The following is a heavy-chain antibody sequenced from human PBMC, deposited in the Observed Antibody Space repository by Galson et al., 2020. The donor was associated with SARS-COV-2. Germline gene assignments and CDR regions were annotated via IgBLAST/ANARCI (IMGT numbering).Heavy chain of an antibody. J-gene: IGHJ6*02. CDR1: GYTFTSYG. CDR2: ISAYNGNT. D-gene: IGHD3-9*01. Sequence: ASVKVSCKASGYTFTSYGISWVRQAPGQGLEWMGWISAYNGNTNYAQKLQGRVTMTTDTSTSTAYMELRSLRSDDTAVYYCARDQRARDKCRYYDILNGMDVWGQGTTVTVSS. V-gene: IGHV1-18*04. CDR3: ARDQRARDKCRYYDILNGMDV.